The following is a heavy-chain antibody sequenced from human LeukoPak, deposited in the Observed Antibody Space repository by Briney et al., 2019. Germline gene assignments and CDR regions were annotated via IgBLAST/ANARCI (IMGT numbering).Heavy chain of an antibody. J-gene: IGHJ5*02. Sequence: GSLSLSCAASGFTFSNAWMSWVRQAPGKGLEWIGEIYYTGNTNYNPSLKSRVTISVDKSNNQFSLNLSSVTAADTAVYYCAKSNAWDWFDPWGQGTLVTVSS. V-gene: IGHV4-4*02. CDR2: IYYTGNT. CDR3: AKSNAWDWFDP. CDR1: GFTFSNAW. D-gene: IGHD4-11*01.